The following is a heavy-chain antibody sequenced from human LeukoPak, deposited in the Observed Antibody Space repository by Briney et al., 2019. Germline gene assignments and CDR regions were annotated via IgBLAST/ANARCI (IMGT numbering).Heavy chain of an antibody. CDR2: ISGGSTYI. J-gene: IGHJ4*02. Sequence: GGSLRLSCAASGFTFETYSMNWIRQAPGKGLQWVASISGGSTYIYYPDAMRGRFTISRDNAKNSVFLQVNNLRGDDTAVYYCARDVVGSLDYWGQGTLVTVSS. CDR3: ARDVVGSLDY. D-gene: IGHD1-26*01. CDR1: GFTFETYS. V-gene: IGHV3-21*06.